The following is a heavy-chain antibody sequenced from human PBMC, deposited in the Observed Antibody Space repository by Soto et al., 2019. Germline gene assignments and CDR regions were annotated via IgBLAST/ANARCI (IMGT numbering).Heavy chain of an antibody. D-gene: IGHD3-16*01. CDR1: GFTFSTYA. Sequence: EIQLLESGGGLAQPGGSLRLSCEASGFTFSTYAMRWVRQAPGKGLEWISVISGNGGSTYYADSVKGRFTISRDNSKNPVDLEMKELGAEDTGVYYCAKGGINIVGYHHAMDVLGHGTTVTVSS. CDR3: AKGGINIVGYHHAMDV. J-gene: IGHJ6*02. V-gene: IGHV3-23*01. CDR2: ISGNGGST.